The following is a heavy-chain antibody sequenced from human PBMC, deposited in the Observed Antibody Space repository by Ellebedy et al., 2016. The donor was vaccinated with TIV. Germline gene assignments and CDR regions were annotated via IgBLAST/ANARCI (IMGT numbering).Heavy chain of an antibody. CDR1: GFMFSRFW. V-gene: IGHV3-7*01. J-gene: IGHJ4*02. Sequence: PGGSLRLSCAASGFMFSRFWMNWVRQAPGKGLEWVAKIKEDGSEKYYVDSVKGRFTISRDNAKNSLYLQMNSLRVDDTAVYYCATSRARVYWGQGTLVTVSS. CDR2: IKEDGSEK. CDR3: ATSRARVY.